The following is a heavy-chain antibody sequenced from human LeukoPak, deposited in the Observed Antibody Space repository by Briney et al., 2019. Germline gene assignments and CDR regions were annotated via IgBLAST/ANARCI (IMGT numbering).Heavy chain of an antibody. CDR3: ARVGGLNYYGSGSYYRSGYFDY. Sequence: SETLSLTCAVYGGSFSGYYWSWLRQPPGKGLEWLGEINHSGSTNYNPSLKSRVTISVDTSKNQFSLKLSSVTAADTAVYYCARVGGLNYYGSGSYYRSGYFDYWGQGTLVTVSS. V-gene: IGHV4-34*01. D-gene: IGHD3-10*01. J-gene: IGHJ4*02. CDR2: INHSGST. CDR1: GGSFSGYY.